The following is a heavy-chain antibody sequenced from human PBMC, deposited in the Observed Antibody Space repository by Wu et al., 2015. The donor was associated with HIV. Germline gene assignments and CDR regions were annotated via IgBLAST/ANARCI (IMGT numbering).Heavy chain of an antibody. CDR1: GGTFSSYA. CDR3: ARCSMITVWGVTPFVSFDI. D-gene: IGHD3-16*01. Sequence: QVQLVQSGAEVKKPGSSVKVSCKASGGTFSSYAISWVRQAPGQGLEWMGRIIPIFGTANYAQKFQGRVTITADESTSTAYMELSSLRSEDTAVYYCARCSMITVWGVTPFVSFDIVGQGTMVTSLQ. CDR2: IIPIFGTA. V-gene: IGHV1-69*18. J-gene: IGHJ3*02.